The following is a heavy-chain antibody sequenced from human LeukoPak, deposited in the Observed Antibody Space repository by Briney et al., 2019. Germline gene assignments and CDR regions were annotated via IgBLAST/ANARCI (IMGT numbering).Heavy chain of an antibody. V-gene: IGHV4-30-2*01. CDR3: ARAYTVPPFGELLLWNINFDY. CDR1: GGSISSGGYY. D-gene: IGHD3-10*01. CDR2: IYHSGST. Sequence: PSETLSLTCTVSGGSISSGGYYWSWIRQPPGKGLEWIGYIYHSGSTYYNPSLKSRVTISVDRSKNQFSLKLSSVTAADTAVYYCARAYTVPPFGELLLWNINFDYWGQGTLVTVSS. J-gene: IGHJ4*02.